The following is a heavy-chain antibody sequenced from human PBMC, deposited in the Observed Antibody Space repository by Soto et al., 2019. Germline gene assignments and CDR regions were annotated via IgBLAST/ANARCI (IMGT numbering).Heavy chain of an antibody. V-gene: IGHV4-39*01. D-gene: IGHD5-12*01. CDR2: IYYTGST. CDR3: ARPLVAEGAFDI. Sequence: QLQLQESGPGLVKPSETLSLTCTVSGDSISSSSYYWVWIRQPPGKGLEWIGSIYYTGSTYYNPSLKSRVTISVDTSKNQFSLKLSSVTAADTAVYYCARPLVAEGAFDIWGQGTMVTVSS. CDR1: GDSISSSSYY. J-gene: IGHJ3*02.